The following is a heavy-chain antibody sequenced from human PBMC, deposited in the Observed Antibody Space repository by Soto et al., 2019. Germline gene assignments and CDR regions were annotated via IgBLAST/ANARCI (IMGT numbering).Heavy chain of an antibody. D-gene: IGHD6-19*01. Sequence: EVQLVESGGGLVQPGGSLRLSCAASGFTFSSYWMSWVRQAPGKGLEWVANIKQDGSEKYYVDSVKDRFTISRDNAKNSLYLQMNSLRAEDTAVYYCARDWISVAGTIDYWGQGTLVTVSS. V-gene: IGHV3-7*05. CDR3: ARDWISVAGTIDY. CDR1: GFTFSSYW. J-gene: IGHJ4*02. CDR2: IKQDGSEK.